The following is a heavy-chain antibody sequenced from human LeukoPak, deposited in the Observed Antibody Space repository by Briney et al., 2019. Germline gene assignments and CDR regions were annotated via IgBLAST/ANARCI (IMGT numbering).Heavy chain of an antibody. Sequence: GGSLRLSCAASGFTFSSYSMNWVRQAPGKGLEWVSYISSSSSTIYYADSVKGRFTISRDNAKNSLYLQMNSLRAEDTAVYYCARDYDFWSGYYPSPFDYWGQGTLVTVSS. D-gene: IGHD3-3*01. J-gene: IGHJ4*02. CDR1: GFTFSSYS. V-gene: IGHV3-48*01. CDR2: ISSSSSTI. CDR3: ARDYDFWSGYYPSPFDY.